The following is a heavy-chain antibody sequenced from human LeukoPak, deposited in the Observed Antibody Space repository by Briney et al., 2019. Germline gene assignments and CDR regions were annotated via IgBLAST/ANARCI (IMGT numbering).Heavy chain of an antibody. CDR3: ARSTSVWYSSSWYYFDY. J-gene: IGHJ4*02. CDR2: IKQDGSEK. CDR1: GFTFSSYW. Sequence: GGSLRLSCAASGFTFSSYWMSWVRQPPGKGLEWVANIKQDGSEKYYVDSVKGRFNISRDNAKNLLYLPMNSVSAEDTAVYHCARSTSVWYSSSWYYFDYWGQGTLVTVSS. D-gene: IGHD6-13*01. V-gene: IGHV3-7*01.